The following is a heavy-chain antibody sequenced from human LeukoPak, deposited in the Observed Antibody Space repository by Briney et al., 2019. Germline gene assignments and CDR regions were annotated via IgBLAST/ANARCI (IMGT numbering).Heavy chain of an antibody. CDR3: AKDHRDGYNY. D-gene: IGHD5-24*01. CDR2: ISGSGGST. Sequence: GGSLRLSCAVSGFTFSSYAMSWVRQPPGKGLEWVSAISGSGGSTYHADSVKGRFTISRDNSKNTLYLPMNSLRAEDTAVYYCAKDHRDGYNYWGQGTLVTVSS. CDR1: GFTFSSYA. V-gene: IGHV3-23*01. J-gene: IGHJ4*02.